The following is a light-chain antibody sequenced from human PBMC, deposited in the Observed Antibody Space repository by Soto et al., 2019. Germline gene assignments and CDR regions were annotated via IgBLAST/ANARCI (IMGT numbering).Light chain of an antibody. CDR1: QSVRSY. Sequence: EIVLTQSPATLSLSPGERATLSCRASQSVRSYLVWYQQKPGQAPRLLIYDASNRATGVPVRFSVRVSGTDFTLTISSLEPEDFAVYYCQHRSSWPLTFGGGTKVEIK. J-gene: IGKJ4*01. V-gene: IGKV3-11*01. CDR3: QHRSSWPLT. CDR2: DAS.